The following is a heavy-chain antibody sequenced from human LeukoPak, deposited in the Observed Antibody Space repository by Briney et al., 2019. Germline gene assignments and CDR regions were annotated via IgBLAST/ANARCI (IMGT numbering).Heavy chain of an antibody. CDR2: ISGSGGST. CDR3: AKLGPDLEHIVVVTAMRY. D-gene: IGHD2-21*02. V-gene: IGHV3-23*01. Sequence: QTGGSLRLSCAASGFTFSSYAMSWVRQAPGKGLEWVSAISGSGGSTYYADSVKGRFTISRDNSKNTLYLQMNSLRAEDTAVYYCAKLGPDLEHIVVVTAMRYWGQGTLVTVSS. CDR1: GFTFSSYA. J-gene: IGHJ4*02.